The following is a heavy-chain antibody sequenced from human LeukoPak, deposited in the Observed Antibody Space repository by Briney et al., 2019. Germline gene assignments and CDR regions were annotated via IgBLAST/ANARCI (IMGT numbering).Heavy chain of an antibody. CDR3: AREDSAYTPPPQYSSGWYYFDY. V-gene: IGHV4-39*07. CDR2: IYYSGST. J-gene: IGHJ4*02. CDR1: GGSISSSSYY. D-gene: IGHD6-19*01. Sequence: PSETLSLTCTVSGGSISSSSYYWGWIRQPPGKGLEWIGSIYYSGSTYYNPSLKSRVTISVDTSKNQFSLKLSSVTAADTAVYYCAREDSAYTPPPQYSSGWYYFDYWGQGTLVTVSS.